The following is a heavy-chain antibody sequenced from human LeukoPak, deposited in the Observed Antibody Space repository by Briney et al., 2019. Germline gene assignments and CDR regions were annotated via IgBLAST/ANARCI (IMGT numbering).Heavy chain of an antibody. Sequence: GGSLRLSCTVSGFTFGDYAMSWFRQAPGKGLEWVGVIRSKVYSGTTEYAASVKDRFTISRDDSKSIAYLQLNSLKTEDTAIYYCSRDFKAFGSSPDSWSQGTLITVSS. CDR2: IRSKVYSGTT. V-gene: IGHV3-49*03. CDR1: GFTFGDYA. D-gene: IGHD1-26*01. J-gene: IGHJ4*02. CDR3: SRDFKAFGSSPDS.